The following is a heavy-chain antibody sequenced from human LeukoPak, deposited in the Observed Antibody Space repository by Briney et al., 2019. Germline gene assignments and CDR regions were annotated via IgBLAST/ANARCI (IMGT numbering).Heavy chain of an antibody. Sequence: GGSLRLSCAASGFTFDDYGMSWVRQAPGKGLEWVSGVYWNGGSRGYADSVKGRFTISRDNAKNSLYLQMNSLRVEDTALYYCARGYYYDSSGYYPYYGMDVWGQGTTVTVSS. CDR2: VYWNGGSR. V-gene: IGHV3-20*04. CDR1: GFTFDDYG. CDR3: ARGYYYDSSGYYPYYGMDV. J-gene: IGHJ6*02. D-gene: IGHD3-22*01.